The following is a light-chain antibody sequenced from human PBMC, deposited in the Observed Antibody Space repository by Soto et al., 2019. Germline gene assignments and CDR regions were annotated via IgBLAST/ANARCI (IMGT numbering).Light chain of an antibody. J-gene: IGLJ2*01. CDR2: LNSDGSH. CDR1: RGHSNYA. Sequence: QSVLTQSPSASASLGASVKLTCTLRRGHSNYAIAWHQQQSEKGPRYLMKLNSDGSHSKGDGIPDRFSGSSSGAERYLTISSLQSEDEADYYCQTWGSGIVVFGGGTKLTVL. CDR3: QTWGSGIVV. V-gene: IGLV4-69*01.